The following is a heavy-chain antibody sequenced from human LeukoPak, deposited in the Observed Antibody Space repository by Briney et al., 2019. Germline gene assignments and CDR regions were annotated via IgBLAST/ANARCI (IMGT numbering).Heavy chain of an antibody. D-gene: IGHD5-12*01. CDR1: GFTSGVYA. J-gene: IGHJ4*02. V-gene: IGHV3-23*01. CDR2: FSGGGDS. CDR3: ARNENSGWGYFDY. Sequence: GGTLRLSCVASGFTSGVYAMSWVRQAPGKGLEWVSAFSGGGDSFYVDSVKGRFTISRDNSKDTLYLQMNSLRAEDTAVYYCARNENSGWGYFDYWGQGTLVTVSS.